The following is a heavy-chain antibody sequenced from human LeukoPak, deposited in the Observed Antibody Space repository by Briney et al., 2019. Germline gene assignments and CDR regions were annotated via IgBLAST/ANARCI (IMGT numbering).Heavy chain of an antibody. V-gene: IGHV3-23*01. Sequence: GGSLRLSCAASGFTFTTYAMNWVRQAPGKGLEWLSLISGGGGGTYYADSVKGRFTISRDNSKNTLYLQMNSLRAEDTAVYYCARGGSDWYVDFWGQGTLVTVSS. CDR1: GFTFTTYA. CDR2: ISGGGGGT. D-gene: IGHD6-19*01. J-gene: IGHJ4*02. CDR3: ARGGSDWYVDF.